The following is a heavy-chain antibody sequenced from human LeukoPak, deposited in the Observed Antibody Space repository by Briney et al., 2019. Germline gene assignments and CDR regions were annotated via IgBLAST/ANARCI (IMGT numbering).Heavy chain of an antibody. D-gene: IGHD3-3*01. J-gene: IGHJ4*02. Sequence: GGSLRLSCAASGFTFSSYAMTWVRQAPGKGLEWVSSMSSGGSYIYYADSVRGRFSISRGNAKNSLYLLMNRLRAEDTAVYYCARDRPTGASRLFVVQWGQGTLVTVSS. V-gene: IGHV3-21*01. CDR1: GFTFSSYA. CDR3: ARDRPTGASRLFVVQ. CDR2: MSSGGSYI.